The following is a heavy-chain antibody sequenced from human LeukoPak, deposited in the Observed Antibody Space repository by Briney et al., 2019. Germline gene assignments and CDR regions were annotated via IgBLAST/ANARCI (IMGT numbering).Heavy chain of an antibody. Sequence: GGSLRFSCAASGFTYSNYWMLWVRQAPGKGLVWVSRIERDWSSTQYADPGKCRFLVSRDNVKNTVDLQMNSLRAEDTAVYYCARAIYSSPPDYWGQGAL. CDR3: ARAIYSSPPDY. J-gene: IGHJ4*02. D-gene: IGHD6-13*01. CDR1: GFTYSNYW. V-gene: IGHV3-74*03. CDR2: IERDWSST.